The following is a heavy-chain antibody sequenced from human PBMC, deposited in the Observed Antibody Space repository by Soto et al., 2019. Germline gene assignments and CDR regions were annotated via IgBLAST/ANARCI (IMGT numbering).Heavy chain of an antibody. D-gene: IGHD3-10*01. CDR2: ISSSSSYI. CDR1: GFTFSSYS. V-gene: IGHV3-21*01. Sequence: GGSLRLSCAASGFTFSSYSMNWVRQAPGKGLEWVSSISSSSSYIYYADSVKGRFTISRDNAKNSLYLQMNSLRAEDTAVYYCARDQSMVRGVITMRLFDYWGQGTLVTVSS. CDR3: ARDQSMVRGVITMRLFDY. J-gene: IGHJ4*02.